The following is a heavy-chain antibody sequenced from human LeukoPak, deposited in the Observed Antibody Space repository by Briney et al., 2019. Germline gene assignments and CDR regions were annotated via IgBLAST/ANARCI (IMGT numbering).Heavy chain of an antibody. J-gene: IGHJ4*02. CDR3: ARFGSSWYFDY. V-gene: IGHV4-59*12. D-gene: IGHD6-13*01. Sequence: SETLSLTCTVSGGSISSYYWSWIRQPPGKGLEWIGYIYYSGSTNYNPSLKSRVTMSVDTSKNQFSLKLSSVTAADTAVYYCARFGSSWYFDYWGQGTLVTVSS. CDR1: GGSISSYY. CDR2: IYYSGST.